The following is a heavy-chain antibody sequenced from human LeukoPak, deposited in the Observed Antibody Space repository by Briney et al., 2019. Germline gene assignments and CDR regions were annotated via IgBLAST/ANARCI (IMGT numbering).Heavy chain of an antibody. Sequence: PGGSLRLSCAASGFTFSSYSMNWVRQAPGKGLEWVSYISSSSSTIYYADSVKGRFTISRDNAKNSLYLQINSLRAEDTAIYYCARRGYYDCSGYDYWGQGTLVTVSS. CDR3: ARRGYYDCSGYDY. CDR2: ISSSSSTI. J-gene: IGHJ4*02. D-gene: IGHD3-22*01. CDR1: GFTFSSYS. V-gene: IGHV3-48*04.